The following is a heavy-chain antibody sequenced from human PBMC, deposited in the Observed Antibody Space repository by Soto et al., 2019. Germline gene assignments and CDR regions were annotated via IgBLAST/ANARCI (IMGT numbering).Heavy chain of an antibody. D-gene: IGHD5-12*01. CDR1: GFTFSSYA. CDR2: IWYDGINK. CDR3: ARDGGCRDGYTVGCNWFDP. J-gene: IGHJ5*02. V-gene: IGHV3-33*01. Sequence: QVQLLESGGGVVPPGRSLRLSCAASGFTFSSYAMHWVRQAPGKGLEWVAVIWYDGINKYYADSVKGRFTISRDNSKNTLYLQMNSLRAEDTAVYYCARDGGCRDGYTVGCNWFDPWGQGTLVTVSS.